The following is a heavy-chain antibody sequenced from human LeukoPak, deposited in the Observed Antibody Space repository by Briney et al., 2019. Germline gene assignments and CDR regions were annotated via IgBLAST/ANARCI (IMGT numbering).Heavy chain of an antibody. D-gene: IGHD1-1*01. CDR2: IKSDGSRT. Sequence: GGSLRLSCAASGFTFSNYWVHWVRQAPGKGLVWVSRIKSDGSRTDYADSVKGRFTISRDNAKNTLYLQMNSLRAEDMAVYYCAKDLDHDYWGQGTLVTVSS. J-gene: IGHJ4*02. CDR1: GFTFSNYW. V-gene: IGHV3-74*01. CDR3: AKDLDHDY.